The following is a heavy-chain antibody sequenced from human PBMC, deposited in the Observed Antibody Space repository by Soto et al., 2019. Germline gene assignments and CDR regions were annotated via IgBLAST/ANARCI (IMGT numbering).Heavy chain of an antibody. V-gene: IGHV1-18*01. CDR2: ISAYNGNT. CDR1: GYTFTSYG. J-gene: IGHJ3*02. Sequence: QVQLVQSGAEVKKPGASVKVSCKASGYTFTSYGISWVRQAPGQGLEWMGWISAYNGNTNYAQKIQVRVTVTTDTSTSTTYMELRCLRSEVTAVYYCAREHSSEPGDAFDSWGQGTMVTVSS. D-gene: IGHD2-21*01. CDR3: AREHSSEPGDAFDS.